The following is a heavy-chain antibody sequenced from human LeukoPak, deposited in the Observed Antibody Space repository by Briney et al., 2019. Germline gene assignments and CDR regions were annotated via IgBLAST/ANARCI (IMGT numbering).Heavy chain of an antibody. Sequence: ASVKVSCKASGYTFTGYYMHWVRQAPGQGLEWMGWINPNSGGTNYAQKFQGRVAMTRDTSISTAYMELSGLRSDDTAVYYCARVGSRPHDAFDIWGQGTMVTVPS. J-gene: IGHJ3*02. D-gene: IGHD2-15*01. V-gene: IGHV1-2*02. CDR3: ARVGSRPHDAFDI. CDR2: INPNSGGT. CDR1: GYTFTGYY.